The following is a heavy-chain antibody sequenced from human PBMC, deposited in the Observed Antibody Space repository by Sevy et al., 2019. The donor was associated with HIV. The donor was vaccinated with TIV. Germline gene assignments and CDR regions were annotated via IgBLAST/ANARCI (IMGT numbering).Heavy chain of an antibody. D-gene: IGHD6-13*01. J-gene: IGHJ6*02. CDR3: ARTWAAAPGGGGFYYGMDV. Sequence: GGSLRLSCAASGFTFSSYEMSWVRQAPGKGLQWVSYIRSSGNTIYYVDSVKGRFTISRDNAKNSLYLQMNSLRAEDTAVYYCARTWAAAPGGGGFYYGMDVWGQGTTVTVSS. CDR2: IRSSGNTI. V-gene: IGHV3-48*03. CDR1: GFTFSSYE.